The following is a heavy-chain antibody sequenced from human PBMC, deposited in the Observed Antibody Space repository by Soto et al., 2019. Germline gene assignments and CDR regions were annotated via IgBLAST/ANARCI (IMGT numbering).Heavy chain of an antibody. CDR2: ISTYNGDT. V-gene: IGHV1-18*01. CDR3: ARPGSWPYYYYGLDV. Sequence: QVQLVQSGPEVKKPGASVKVSCEASGYTFTTSGISWVRQAPGQGLEWMGWISTYNGDTNSAQKFQGRVTMTADTSPGTAYMELMSLKSDDTAVYYCARPGSWPYYYYGLDVWGQGTTVTVSS. J-gene: IGHJ6*02. D-gene: IGHD1-26*01. CDR1: GYTFTTSG.